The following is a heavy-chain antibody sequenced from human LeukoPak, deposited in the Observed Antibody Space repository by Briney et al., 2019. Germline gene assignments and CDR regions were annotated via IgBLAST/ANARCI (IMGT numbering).Heavy chain of an antibody. V-gene: IGHV1-2*02. CDR3: ARTFVSYFLFDY. J-gene: IGHJ4*02. CDR1: GYTFTGYY. CDR2: INPNSGGT. Sequence: ASVKVSCKASGYTFTGYYMHWVRQAPGQGLEWMGWINPNSGGTNYAQKFQGRVTMTRDTSISTAYMELSRLRSDDTAVYYCARTFVSYFLFDYWGQGTLVTVSS. D-gene: IGHD1-26*01.